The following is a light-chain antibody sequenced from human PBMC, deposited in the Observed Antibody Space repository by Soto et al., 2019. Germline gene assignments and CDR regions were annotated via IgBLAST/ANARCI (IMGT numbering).Light chain of an antibody. J-gene: IGLJ3*02. Sequence: QSALTQPASVAGSPGQSITISCIGNSSNVGGYKFVSWYQQHPDKAPKLMIDDVSNRPSGVSNRFSGSKSGNTASLTISGLQAEDEADSDCSSYTRRSTVVFGGGTKLPVL. CDR1: SSNVGGYKF. V-gene: IGLV2-14*03. CDR3: SSYTRRSTVV. CDR2: DVS.